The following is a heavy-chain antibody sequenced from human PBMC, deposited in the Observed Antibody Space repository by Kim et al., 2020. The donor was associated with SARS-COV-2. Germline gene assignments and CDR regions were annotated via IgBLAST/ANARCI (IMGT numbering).Heavy chain of an antibody. V-gene: IGHV3-23*01. D-gene: IGHD3-10*01. CDR3: AKEWIWFGEFMNDAFDI. J-gene: IGHJ3*02. CDR1: GFTFSSYA. CDR2: ISGSGGST. Sequence: GGSLRLSCAASGFTFSSYAMSWVRQAPGKGLEWVSAISGSGGSTYYADSVKGRFTISRDNSKNTLYLQMNSLRAEDTAVYYCAKEWIWFGEFMNDAFDICGQGTMVTVSS.